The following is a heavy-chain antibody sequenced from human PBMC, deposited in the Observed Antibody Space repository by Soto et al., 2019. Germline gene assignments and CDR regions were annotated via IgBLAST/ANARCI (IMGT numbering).Heavy chain of an antibody. CDR3: ARVPISVINANKWFDP. CDR2: INPKSGGT. Sequence: GASVKVSCKASGYTFTAYFIYWVRQAPGQGLEWMGWINPKSGGTNYSQRFQDRVTMTRDTSISTAYMELSRLRSDDTAVYYCARVPISVINANKWFDPWGQGTLVTVSS. V-gene: IGHV1-2*02. D-gene: IGHD2-8*01. CDR1: GYTFTAYF. J-gene: IGHJ5*02.